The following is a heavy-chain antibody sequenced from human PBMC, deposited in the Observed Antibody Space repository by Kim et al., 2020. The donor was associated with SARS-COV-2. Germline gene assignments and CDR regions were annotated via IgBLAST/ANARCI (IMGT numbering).Heavy chain of an antibody. J-gene: IGHJ4*02. D-gene: IGHD2-15*01. V-gene: IGHV1-3*01. Sequence: ASVKVSCKTSGYTFTRDNIHWVRQAPGQGLEWMGAIDCGDGYTKYSEKFQGRVTFTRDTSASTAYMELSGLRSEDSAVFYCLGGYYFDYWGQGTPVTVSS. CDR1: GYTFTRDN. CDR2: IDCGDGYT. CDR3: LGGYYFDY.